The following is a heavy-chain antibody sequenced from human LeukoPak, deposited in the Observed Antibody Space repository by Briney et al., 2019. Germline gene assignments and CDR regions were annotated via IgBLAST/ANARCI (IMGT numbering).Heavy chain of an antibody. V-gene: IGHV1-69*13. Sequence: ASVKVSCKASGGTFSSYAISWERQAPGQGLEWMGGIIPIFGTANYAQKFQGRVTITADESTSTAYMELSSLRSEDTAVYYCARSTTVTGTVFDPWGQGTLVTVSS. D-gene: IGHD4-11*01. CDR2: IIPIFGTA. CDR3: ARSTTVTGTVFDP. CDR1: GGTFSSYA. J-gene: IGHJ5*02.